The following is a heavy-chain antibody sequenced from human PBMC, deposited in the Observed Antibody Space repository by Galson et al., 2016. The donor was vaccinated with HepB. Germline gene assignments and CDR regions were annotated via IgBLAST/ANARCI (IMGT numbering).Heavy chain of an antibody. Sequence: SLRLSCAASGFTFSSYGMHWVRQAPGKGLEWVAVIWYDGSNKYHADSVKGRFTISRDNSKNTLYLQMNSLRAEDTAVYYCARDTKGRVEVVVAANYYYYYGMDVWGQGTTVTVSS. J-gene: IGHJ6*02. CDR3: ARDTKGRVEVVVAANYYYYYGMDV. V-gene: IGHV3-33*01. D-gene: IGHD2-15*01. CDR2: IWYDGSNK. CDR1: GFTFSSYG.